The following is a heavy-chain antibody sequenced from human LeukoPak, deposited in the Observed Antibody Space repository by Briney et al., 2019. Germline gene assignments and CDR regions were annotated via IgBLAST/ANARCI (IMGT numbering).Heavy chain of an antibody. CDR2: IWYDGSNK. CDR3: AKEPYSGSQLLDY. J-gene: IGHJ4*02. Sequence: PGGSLRLSCAASGFAFSSYGMHWVRQAPGKGLEWVAVIWYDGSNKYYADSVKGRFTISRDNSKNTLYLQMNSPRAEDTAVYYCAKEPYSGSQLLDYWGQGTLVTVSS. CDR1: GFAFSSYG. D-gene: IGHD1-26*01. V-gene: IGHV3-33*06.